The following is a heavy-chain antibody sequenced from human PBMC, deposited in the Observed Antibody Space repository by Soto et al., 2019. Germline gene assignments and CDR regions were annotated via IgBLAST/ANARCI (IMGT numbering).Heavy chain of an antibody. CDR2: IKQDGSEK. Sequence: PGGSLRLSYAASGFTFSSYGMHWVRQGPGKGLEWVANIKQDGSEKYYVDSVKGRFTISRDNAKNSLYLQMNSLRAEDTAVYYCAISSAPHGHHVREVYWGPGTLVTVSS. CDR1: GFTFSSYG. V-gene: IGHV3-7*01. CDR3: AISSAPHGHHVREVY. D-gene: IGHD1-26*01. J-gene: IGHJ4*02.